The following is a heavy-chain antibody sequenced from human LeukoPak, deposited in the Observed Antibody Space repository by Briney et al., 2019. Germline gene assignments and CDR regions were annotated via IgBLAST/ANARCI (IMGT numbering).Heavy chain of an antibody. V-gene: IGHV4-4*07. D-gene: IGHD3-10*01. Sequence: SETLSPTCTVSGGSISSYYWSWIRQPAGKGLEWIGRIYTSGSTNYNPSLKSRVTMSVDTSKNQFSLKLSSVTAADTAVYYCARGQGSGSYYNLYGMDVWGQGTTVTVSS. CDR3: ARGQGSGSYYNLYGMDV. CDR1: GGSISSYY. J-gene: IGHJ6*02. CDR2: IYTSGST.